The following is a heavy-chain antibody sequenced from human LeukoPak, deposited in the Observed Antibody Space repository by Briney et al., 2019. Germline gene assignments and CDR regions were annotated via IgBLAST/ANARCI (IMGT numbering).Heavy chain of an antibody. CDR1: GYTFTSYD. Sequence: ASVKVSCKASGYTFTSYDINWVRQATGQGLEWMGWMNPNSGNTGYAQKFQGRVTMTRDTSISTAYMELSSLRSEDTAVYYCARATSIAARRSTGWGYWGQGTLVTVSS. CDR3: ARATSIAARRSTGWGY. D-gene: IGHD6-6*01. J-gene: IGHJ4*02. V-gene: IGHV1-8*01. CDR2: MNPNSGNT.